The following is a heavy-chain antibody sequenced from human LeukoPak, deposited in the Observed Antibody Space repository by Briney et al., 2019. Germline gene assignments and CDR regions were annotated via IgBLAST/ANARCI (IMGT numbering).Heavy chain of an antibody. V-gene: IGHV4-59*11. D-gene: IGHD3-22*01. CDR3: TRGSIAYYYMDV. CDR2: IFYSGTT. CDR1: GGSISSHF. J-gene: IGHJ6*03. Sequence: SETLSLTCTVSGGSISSHFWSWIRQPPGKGLEWIGYIFYSGTTKYNPSLRSRVTISVDTSKNQFSLKLSSVTAADTAVYYCTRGSIAYYYMDVWGKGTTVTISS.